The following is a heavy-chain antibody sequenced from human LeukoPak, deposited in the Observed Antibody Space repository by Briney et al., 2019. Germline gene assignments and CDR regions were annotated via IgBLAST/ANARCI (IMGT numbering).Heavy chain of an antibody. CDR1: GYTFTNYD. CDR2: LSPNNGNT. CDR3: ARANRGRRITMVRGDSWWFDP. V-gene: IGHV1-8*01. Sequence: GASVKVSCKTSGYTFTNYDINWVRQATGQGLEWLGWLSPNNGNTGYAQKFQGRVTMTRDTSINTAYMELSSLRSEDTAVYYCARANRGRRITMVRGDSWWFDPWGQGTLVTVSS. J-gene: IGHJ5*02. D-gene: IGHD3-10*01.